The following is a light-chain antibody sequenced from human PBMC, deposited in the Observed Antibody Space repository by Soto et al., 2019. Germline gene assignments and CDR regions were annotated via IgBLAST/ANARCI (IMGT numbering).Light chain of an antibody. V-gene: IGKV3-15*01. J-gene: IGKJ5*01. CDR1: QSVSSN. CDR2: GAS. CDR3: QQSNNWPPIT. Sequence: IVLTQSPATLSLSPGERATVSCRASQSVSSNLAWYQHKPGQAPRLLIYGASTRATGIPARFSGSGSGTEFTLTITSLQSEDFAVYYCQQSNNWPPITFGQGTRLEIK.